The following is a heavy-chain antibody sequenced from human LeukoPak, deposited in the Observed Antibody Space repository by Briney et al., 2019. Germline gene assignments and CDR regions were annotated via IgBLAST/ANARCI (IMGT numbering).Heavy chain of an antibody. V-gene: IGHV1-18*01. D-gene: IGHD2-2*02. Sequence: GASVKVSCKASGYTFTSYGISWVRQAPGQGLEWMGWISAYNGNTNYAQKPQGRVTMTTDTSTSTAYMELRSLRSDDTAVYYCARGIYCSSTSCYTHSYYYYGMDVWGQGTTVTVSS. CDR1: GYTFTSYG. CDR2: ISAYNGNT. J-gene: IGHJ6*02. CDR3: ARGIYCSSTSCYTHSYYYYGMDV.